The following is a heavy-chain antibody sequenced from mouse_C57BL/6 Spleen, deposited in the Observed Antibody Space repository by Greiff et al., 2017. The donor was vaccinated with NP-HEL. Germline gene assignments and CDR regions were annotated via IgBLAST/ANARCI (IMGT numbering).Heavy chain of an antibody. CDR2: ISSGGDYI. J-gene: IGHJ4*01. CDR1: GFTFSSYA. Sequence: EVKVVESGEGLVKPGGSLKLSCAASGFTFSSYAMSWVRQTPEKRLEWVAYISSGGDYIYYADTVKGRFTISRDNARNTLYLQMSSLKSEDTAMYYCTRTLVYYGYDEGYAMDYWGQGTSVTVSS. D-gene: IGHD2-2*01. CDR3: TRTLVYYGYDEGYAMDY. V-gene: IGHV5-9-1*02.